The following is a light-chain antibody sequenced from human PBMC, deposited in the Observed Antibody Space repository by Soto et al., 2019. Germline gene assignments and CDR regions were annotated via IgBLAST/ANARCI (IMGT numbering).Light chain of an antibody. Sequence: DIKMTQSPSYVSASVGDRVTITCRASQGIKNWLAWYQQKPGKAPKLLIYKASTLKSGVPSRFSGSGSGTEFTLTISSLQPDDFATYYCQHYNSYSEAFGQGTKVDIK. CDR2: KAS. CDR3: QHYNSYSEA. J-gene: IGKJ1*01. V-gene: IGKV1-5*03. CDR1: QGIKNW.